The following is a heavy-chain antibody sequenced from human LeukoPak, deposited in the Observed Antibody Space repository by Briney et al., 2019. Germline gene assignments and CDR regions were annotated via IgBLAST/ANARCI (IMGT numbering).Heavy chain of an antibody. Sequence: GGSLRLSCAASGFTFSSYGMSWVRQAPGKGLEWVSAISGSGGSTYYADSVKGRFTISRDNSKNTLYLQMNSLRAEDTAVYYCATDIRYSSGWYGPDYWGQGTLVTVSS. V-gene: IGHV3-23*01. CDR2: ISGSGGST. CDR1: GFTFSSYG. D-gene: IGHD6-19*01. J-gene: IGHJ4*02. CDR3: ATDIRYSSGWYGPDY.